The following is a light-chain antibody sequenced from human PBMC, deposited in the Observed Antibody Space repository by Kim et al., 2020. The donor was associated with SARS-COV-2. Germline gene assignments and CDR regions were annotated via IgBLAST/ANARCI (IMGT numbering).Light chain of an antibody. CDR3: QQYHTGST. CDR2: KAS. J-gene: IGKJ1*01. V-gene: IGKV1-5*03. Sequence: SASVGDTRPITCRASQNVQNWVAWYQQKPGQVPKLLVEKASHLQSGVPPRFSGSGFGSHFTLTITTLQPDDFASYYCQQYHTGSTFGQGTKVDIK. CDR1: QNVQNW.